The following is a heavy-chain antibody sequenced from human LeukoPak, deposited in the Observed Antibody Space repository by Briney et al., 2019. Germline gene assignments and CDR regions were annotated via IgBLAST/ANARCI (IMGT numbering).Heavy chain of an antibody. CDR2: IRYDGSNK. D-gene: IGHD3-10*01. CDR1: GFTFSSYS. J-gene: IGHJ3*02. CDR3: AKGPIYYGSGSYGRAFDI. V-gene: IGHV3-30*02. Sequence: GGSLRLSCAASGFTFSSYSMNWVRQAPGKGLEWVAFIRYDGSNKYYADSVKGRFTISRDNSKNTLYLQMNSLRAEDTAVYYCAKGPIYYGSGSYGRAFDIWGQGTMVTVSS.